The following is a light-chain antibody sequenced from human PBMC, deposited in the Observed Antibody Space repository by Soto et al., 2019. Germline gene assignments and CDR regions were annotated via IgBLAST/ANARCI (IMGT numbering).Light chain of an antibody. V-gene: IGLV2-14*01. Sequence: QSARTQPASLSGSPGQSITISCTGTSSDGGGYKYVSWYQQHPGKAPKLMIYDVTNRPSGVSNRFSGAKSGNSASLTISGLQAEDEADYYCSSYISSSTSVVCRGGTKLPVL. J-gene: IGLJ2*01. CDR1: SSDGGGYKY. CDR2: DVT. CDR3: SSYISSSTSVV.